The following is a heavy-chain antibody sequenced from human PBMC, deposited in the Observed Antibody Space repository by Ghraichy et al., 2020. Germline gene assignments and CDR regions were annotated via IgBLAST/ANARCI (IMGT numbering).Heavy chain of an antibody. D-gene: IGHD1-7*01. CDR1: GFILRDHY. CDR2: ISSSTYI. CDR3: TRTGSYNWNYGGFDP. J-gene: IGHJ5*02. V-gene: IGHV3-11*06. Sequence: GSLRLSCAASGFILRDHYMSWIRQAPGKGLEWVSYISSSTYINYADSVRGRFTISRDNARNSLYLQMNSLRAEDTAVYFCTRTGSYNWNYGGFDPWGQGTLVTVSS.